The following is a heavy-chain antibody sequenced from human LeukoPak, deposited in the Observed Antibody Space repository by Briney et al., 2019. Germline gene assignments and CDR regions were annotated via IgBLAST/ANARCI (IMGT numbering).Heavy chain of an antibody. Sequence: GGSLRLSCVASGFTFSNYAMGWVRQAPGKGLELVSGIYGSDDKTVYGDAVKGRFTISRDNSKNTLYLQMNSLRADDTAVYYCAKTQGYYDVWGQGALVTVSS. D-gene: IGHD3-3*01. V-gene: IGHV3-23*01. CDR2: IYGSDDKT. CDR1: GFTFSNYA. CDR3: AKTQGYYDV. J-gene: IGHJ4*02.